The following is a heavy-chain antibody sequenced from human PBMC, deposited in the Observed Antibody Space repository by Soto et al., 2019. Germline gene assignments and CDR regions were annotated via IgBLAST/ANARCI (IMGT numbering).Heavy chain of an antibody. CDR1: GGSVSTGRKY. V-gene: IGHV4-61*01. D-gene: IGHD3-10*01. Sequence: SETLSFTCTVSGGSVSTGRKYWGWVRQPPGKALEFIGYMYKTGETLLNSSLKSRVTLSMETSKNQFSLTLSSVTAADTAVYFCTKAHESGDFLGMSVWGPGTTVTVSS. CDR2: MYKTGET. CDR3: TKAHESGDFLGMSV. J-gene: IGHJ6*02.